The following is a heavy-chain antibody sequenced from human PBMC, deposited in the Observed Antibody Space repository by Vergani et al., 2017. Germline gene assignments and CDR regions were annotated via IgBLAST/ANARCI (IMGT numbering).Heavy chain of an antibody. V-gene: IGHV1-46*01. CDR1: GYTFTSYY. J-gene: IGHJ4*02. CDR2: INPSGGST. Sequence: QVQLVQSGAEGKKPGASVKVSFKAFGYTFTSYYMHWVRQAPGQGLEWMGIINPSGGSTSDAQKFQGIVTMTRDTSTSTVYMELSSLRSEDTAGYYCARDVGEYYDILPGSSLFDYWGQGTLVTVSS. CDR3: ARDVGEYYDILPGSSLFDY. D-gene: IGHD3-9*01.